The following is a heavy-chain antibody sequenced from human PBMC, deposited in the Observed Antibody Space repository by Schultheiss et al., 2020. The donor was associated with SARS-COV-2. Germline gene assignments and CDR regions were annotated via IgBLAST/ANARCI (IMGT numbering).Heavy chain of an antibody. CDR3: ASGPGIAVAGNWFDP. D-gene: IGHD6-19*01. V-gene: IGHV1-46*03. Sequence: GESLKISCKGSGYSFTSYWISWVRQAPGQGLEWMGIINPSGGSTSYAQKFQGRVTMTRDTSTSTVYMELSSLRSEDTAVYYCASGPGIAVAGNWFDPWGQGTLVTVSS. J-gene: IGHJ5*02. CDR1: GYSFTSYW. CDR2: INPSGGST.